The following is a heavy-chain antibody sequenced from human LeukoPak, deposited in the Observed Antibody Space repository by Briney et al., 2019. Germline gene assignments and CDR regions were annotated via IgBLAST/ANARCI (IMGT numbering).Heavy chain of an antibody. CDR2: IKQDGSEK. Sequence: GGPLNLSCAASGFPFSSYWMSWVRQAPGKGLEWVANIKQDGSEKYYVDSGRGRFTISRDNAKDSLYLQMNSLRAEDTAVYYCASGYGSGGSGPYYYYMDVWGKGTTVTISS. CDR3: ASGYGSGGSGPYYYYMDV. J-gene: IGHJ6*03. D-gene: IGHD2-15*01. CDR1: GFPFSSYW. V-gene: IGHV3-7*01.